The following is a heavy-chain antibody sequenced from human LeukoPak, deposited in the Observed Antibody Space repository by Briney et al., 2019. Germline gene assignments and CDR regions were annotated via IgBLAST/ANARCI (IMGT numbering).Heavy chain of an antibody. D-gene: IGHD3-22*01. Sequence: SVKVSCKASGGTFSSHGLSWVRQAPGQGLEWMGGIIPIFGSTNYAQNFQGRVTITMDESTSTAYMELSSLRTDDTAVYYCARRWPHSSGYYLFDYWGQGTLVTVSS. J-gene: IGHJ4*02. V-gene: IGHV1-69*05. CDR2: IIPIFGST. CDR3: ARRWPHSSGYYLFDY. CDR1: GGTFSSHG.